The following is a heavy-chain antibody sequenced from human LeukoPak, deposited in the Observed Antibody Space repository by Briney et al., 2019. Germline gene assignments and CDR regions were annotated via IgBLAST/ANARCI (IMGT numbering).Heavy chain of an antibody. V-gene: IGHV1-69*06. CDR3: ATRNKDIVVDDSPVMDV. J-gene: IGHJ6*04. CDR2: IIPIFGTA. Sequence: ASVKVSCKAPGDTFSSYAISWVRQAPGQGLEWMGGIIPIFGTANYAQKFQGRVTITADKSTSTAYMELSSLRSEDTAVYYCATRNKDIVVDDSPVMDVWGKGTTVTVSS. D-gene: IGHD2-15*01. CDR1: GDTFSSYA.